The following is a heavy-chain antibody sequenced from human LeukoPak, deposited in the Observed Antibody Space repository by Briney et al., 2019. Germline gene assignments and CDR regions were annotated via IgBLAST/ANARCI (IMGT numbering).Heavy chain of an antibody. J-gene: IGHJ5*02. CDR1: GFTFSSYS. V-gene: IGHV3-48*04. CDR2: ISSSSSTI. Sequence: PGGSLRLSCAASGFTFSSYSMNWVRQAPGKGLEWVSYISSSSSTIYYADSVKGRFTISRDNAKNSLYLQMNSLRAEDTAVYYCARSTDYYGSGSYYRGVHWFDPWGQGTLVTVSS. CDR3: ARSTDYYGSGSYYRGVHWFDP. D-gene: IGHD3-10*01.